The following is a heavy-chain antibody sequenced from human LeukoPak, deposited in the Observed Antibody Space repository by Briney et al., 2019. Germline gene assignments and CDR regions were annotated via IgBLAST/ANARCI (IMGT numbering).Heavy chain of an antibody. J-gene: IGHJ4*02. V-gene: IGHV4-39*01. Sequence: PSETLSLTCTVSGGSISSSSYYWGWIRQPPGKGLEWIGSIYYSRSTYYNPSLKSRVTISVDTSKNQFSLKLSSVTAADTAVYYCASQYSSGWNYYFDYWGQGTLVTVSS. CDR1: GGSISSSSYY. D-gene: IGHD6-19*01. CDR2: IYYSRST. CDR3: ASQYSSGWNYYFDY.